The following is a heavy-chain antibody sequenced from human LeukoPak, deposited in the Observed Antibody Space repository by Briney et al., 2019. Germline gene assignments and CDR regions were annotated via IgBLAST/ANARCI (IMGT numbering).Heavy chain of an antibody. V-gene: IGHV3-7*03. D-gene: IGHD1-26*01. J-gene: IGHJ6*02. CDR2: IKQDGSEK. CDR3: ARDFKDSGSYYYYYYGMDV. Sequence: PGGSLRLSCAASGFTFSSYWMSWVRQAPGKGLEWVANIKQDGSEKYYVDSVKGRFTISRDNAKNSLYLQMNSLRAEDTAVYYCARDFKDSGSYYYYYYGMDVWGQGTTVTVSS. CDR1: GFTFSSYW.